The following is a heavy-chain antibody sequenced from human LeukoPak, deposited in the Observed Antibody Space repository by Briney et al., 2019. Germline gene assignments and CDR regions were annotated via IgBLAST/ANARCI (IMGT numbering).Heavy chain of an antibody. V-gene: IGHV3-48*03. J-gene: IGHJ4*02. Sequence: GGSVRLSCGASGFTFRSYDMIWLREATGKGLEWVSLFCSSGCIIYYSASVRGRVTISRANAKTSLYLQMNSLRAEDTAVYYCARESGTTETSCFDYWGPGTLVTVSS. D-gene: IGHD1-1*01. CDR1: GFTFRSYD. CDR2: FCSSGCII. CDR3: ARESGTTETSCFDY.